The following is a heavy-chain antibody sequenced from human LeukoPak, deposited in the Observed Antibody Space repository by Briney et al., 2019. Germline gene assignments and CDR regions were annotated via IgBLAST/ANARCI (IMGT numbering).Heavy chain of an antibody. J-gene: IGHJ6*02. CDR3: ARGGSYYFYNGMDV. CDR2: IIPIVGIL. CDR1: GGTFTSYG. V-gene: IGHV1-69*04. D-gene: IGHD1-26*01. Sequence: SVKVSCKASGGTFTSYGINWVRQAPGLGLEWMGRIIPIVGILNYAQRFQGRVTITADNSTTIAYMELSSLRSEDTAVYYCARGGSYYFYNGMDVWGQGTTVTVSS.